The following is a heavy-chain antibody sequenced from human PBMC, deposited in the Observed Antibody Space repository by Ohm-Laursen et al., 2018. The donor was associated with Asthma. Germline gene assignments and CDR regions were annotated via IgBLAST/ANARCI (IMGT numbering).Heavy chain of an antibody. V-gene: IGHV4-31*03. D-gene: IGHD3-9*01. CDR2: IYYSGST. J-gene: IGHJ4*02. CDR1: GGSISSGSYY. Sequence: TLSLTCTVSGGSISSGSYYWSWIRQHPGKGLEWIGYIYYSGSTYYNPSLKSRVTISIDKSKNQFSLKLSSVTAADTAVYYCVREDFDWPPGYCDYWGQGTLVTVSS. CDR3: VREDFDWPPGYCDY.